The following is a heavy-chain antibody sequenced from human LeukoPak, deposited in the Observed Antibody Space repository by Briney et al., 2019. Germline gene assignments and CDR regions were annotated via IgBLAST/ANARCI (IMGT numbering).Heavy chain of an antibody. V-gene: IGHV1-18*01. CDR2: ISAYNGNT. CDR3: ARVCTNGVCYTGRAFDI. D-gene: IGHD2-8*01. J-gene: IGHJ3*02. Sequence: ASVKVSCKASGYTFTSYGISWVRQAPGQGLERMGWISAYNGNTNYAQKLQGRVTMTTDTSTSTAYMELRSLRSDDTAVYYCARVCTNGVCYTGRAFDIWGQGTMVTVSS. CDR1: GYTFTSYG.